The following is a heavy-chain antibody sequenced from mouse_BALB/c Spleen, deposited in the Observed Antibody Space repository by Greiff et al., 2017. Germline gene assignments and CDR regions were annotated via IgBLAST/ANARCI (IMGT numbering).Heavy chain of an antibody. J-gene: IGHJ2*01. CDR3: GRGGYYYGSSYGGYFDY. CDR1: GYTFTDHI. V-gene: IGHV1-11*01. D-gene: IGHD1-1*01. CDR2: IYPVSGET. Sequence: LEESGAELASPGASVTLSCKASGYTFTDHIMNWVKKRPGQGLEWIGRIYPVSGETNYNQKFMGKATFSVDRSSSTVYMVLNSLTSEDPAVYYCGRGGYYYGSSYGGYFDYWGQGTTLTVSS.